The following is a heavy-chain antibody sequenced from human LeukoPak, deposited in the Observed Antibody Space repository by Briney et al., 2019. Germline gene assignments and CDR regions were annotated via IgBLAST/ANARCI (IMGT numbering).Heavy chain of an antibody. CDR1: GFTFSSYE. CDR3: ARAVYSSGWYYFDY. D-gene: IGHD6-19*01. J-gene: IGHJ4*02. CDR2: ISSSGSTI. Sequence: GGSLRLSCAASGFTFSSYEMNWVRQAPGKGLEWVSYISSSGSTIYYADSVKSRFTISRDNTKNSLYLQMNSLRALDTGVYYCARAVYSSGWYYFDYWGQGTLVTVSS. V-gene: IGHV3-48*03.